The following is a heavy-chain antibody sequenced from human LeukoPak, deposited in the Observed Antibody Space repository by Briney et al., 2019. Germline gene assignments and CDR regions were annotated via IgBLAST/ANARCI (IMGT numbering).Heavy chain of an antibody. CDR1: GFTFSSYS. D-gene: IGHD1-26*01. CDR2: ISSSSSYI. CDR3: AREVVGATSEFDF. J-gene: IGHJ4*02. Sequence: GGSLRLSCAASGFTFSSYSMNWVRQAPGKGLEWVSSISSSSSYIYYADSVKGRFTISRDNAKNSLYLQMNSLRADDTALYYCAREVVGATSEFDFWGQGTPVTVSS. V-gene: IGHV3-21*01.